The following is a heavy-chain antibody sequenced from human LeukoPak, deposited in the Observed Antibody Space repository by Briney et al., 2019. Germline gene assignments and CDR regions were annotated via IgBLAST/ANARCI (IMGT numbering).Heavy chain of an antibody. CDR3: ARDPQGTTGTTFSIYYYGMDV. D-gene: IGHD1-1*01. V-gene: IGHV1-46*01. Sequence: GASVKVSCKASGYTFTSYYMHWVRQAPGQGLEWMGIINPSGGSTSYAQKFQGRVTMTRDTSTSTVYMELSSLRSEDTAVYYCARDPQGTTGTTFSIYYYGMDVWGQGTTVTVSS. CDR1: GYTFTSYY. CDR2: INPSGGST. J-gene: IGHJ6*02.